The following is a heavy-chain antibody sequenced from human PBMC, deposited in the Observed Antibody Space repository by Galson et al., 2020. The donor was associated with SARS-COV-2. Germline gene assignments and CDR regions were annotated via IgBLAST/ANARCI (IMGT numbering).Heavy chain of an antibody. CDR2: IYPGDSDT. J-gene: IGHJ4*02. Sequence: GESLKISCKGSGYSFATYWIRWVRQMPGKGLEWVGIIYPGDSDTRYSPSFQGQVTISADKSISTAYLQWSSLEASDTAMYYCASGGGPYYFDYWGQGTLVTVSS. CDR3: ASGGGPYYFDY. D-gene: IGHD2-15*01. V-gene: IGHV5-51*01. CDR1: GYSFATYW.